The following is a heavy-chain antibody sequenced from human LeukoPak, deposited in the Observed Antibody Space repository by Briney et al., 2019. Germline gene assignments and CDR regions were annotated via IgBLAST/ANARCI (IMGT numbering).Heavy chain of an antibody. D-gene: IGHD3-10*01. J-gene: IGHJ4*02. CDR1: GGSISSGGYS. CDR3: ARGSMVRGQYYFDY. V-gene: IGHV4-30-2*01. CDR2: IYHSGST. Sequence: SETLSLICAVSGGSISSGGYSWSWVRQPPGKGLECIGYIYHSGSTYYNPSLKSRVTISVDRSKNQFSLKLSSVTAADTAVYYCARGSMVRGQYYFDYWGQGTLVTVSS.